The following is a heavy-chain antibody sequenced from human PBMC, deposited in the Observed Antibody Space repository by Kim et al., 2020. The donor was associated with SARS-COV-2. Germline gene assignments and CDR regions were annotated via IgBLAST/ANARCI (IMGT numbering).Heavy chain of an antibody. V-gene: IGHV3-33*06. CDR3: AKERYSSSRHYYYYGMDV. CDR2: IWYDGSNK. Sequence: GGSLRLSCAASGFTFSSYAMHWVRQAPGKGLEWVAVIWYDGSNKYYADSVKGRFTISRDNSKNTLYLQMNSLRAEDTAVYYCAKERYSSSRHYYYYGMDVWGQGTTVTVSS. D-gene: IGHD6-13*01. J-gene: IGHJ6*02. CDR1: GFTFSSYA.